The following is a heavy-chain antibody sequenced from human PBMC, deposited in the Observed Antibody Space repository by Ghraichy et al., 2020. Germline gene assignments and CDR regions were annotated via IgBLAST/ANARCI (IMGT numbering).Heavy chain of an antibody. V-gene: IGHV3-69-1*01. CDR1: GFTLNSYN. CDR2: ISGSSNM. Sequence: GGSLRLSCAASGFTLNSYNMTWVRQAPGKGLECVAYISGSSNMLYADSVKGRFTVSRDYATNSLYLQMSLMRAEDTAVYYCARGSMGRAFFDYWGQGSLVTVSS. CDR3: ARGSMGRAFFDY. D-gene: IGHD2/OR15-2a*01. J-gene: IGHJ4*02.